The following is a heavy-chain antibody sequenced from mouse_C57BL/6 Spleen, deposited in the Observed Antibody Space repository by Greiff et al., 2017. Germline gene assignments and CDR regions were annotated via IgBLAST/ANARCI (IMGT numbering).Heavy chain of an antibody. D-gene: IGHD2-2*01. CDR1: GFSLTSYG. CDR3: AKKMVTTDYAMDY. V-gene: IGHV2-5*01. CDR2: IWRGGST. J-gene: IGHJ4*01. Sequence: QVQLQQSGPGLVQPSQSLSITCTVSGFSLTSYGVHWVRQSPGKGLEWLGVIWRGGSTDYTAAFMSRLSITKDNSKSQVFFKMNSLQADDTAIYYCAKKMVTTDYAMDYWGQGTSVTVSS.